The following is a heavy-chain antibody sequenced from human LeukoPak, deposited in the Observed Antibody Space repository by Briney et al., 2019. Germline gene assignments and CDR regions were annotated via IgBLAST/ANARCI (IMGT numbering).Heavy chain of an antibody. CDR2: IYSGGST. CDR1: GFTVSSNY. J-gene: IGHJ4*02. Sequence: GGSLRLSCTASGFTVSSNYMSWVRQAPGKGLEWVSVIYSGGSTYYADSVRGRFTISRDNSNNTLYLQMNSLRSEDTAVYYCARNRPWDYGGQGPLVTVPT. CDR3: ARNRPWDY. V-gene: IGHV3-53*01. D-gene: IGHD2/OR15-2a*01.